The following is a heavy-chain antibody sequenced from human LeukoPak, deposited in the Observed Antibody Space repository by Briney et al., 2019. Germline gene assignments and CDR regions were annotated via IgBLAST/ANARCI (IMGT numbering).Heavy chain of an antibody. J-gene: IGHJ1*01. CDR2: IYTGGST. CDR3: ARDSYDYGDYGYFQH. Sequence: SETLSLTCTVSGGSISSCSYYWSWIRQPAGKGLEWIGRIYTGGSTNYNPSLKSRVTISVDTSKNQFSLKLSSVTAADTAVYYCARDSYDYGDYGYFQHWGQGTLVTVSS. V-gene: IGHV4-61*02. D-gene: IGHD4-17*01. CDR1: GGSISSCSYY.